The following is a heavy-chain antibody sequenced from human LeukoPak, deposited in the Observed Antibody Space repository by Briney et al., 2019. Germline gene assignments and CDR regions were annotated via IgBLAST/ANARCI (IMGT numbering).Heavy chain of an antibody. CDR3: VRSPIGASAY. D-gene: IGHD3-10*01. J-gene: IGHJ4*02. V-gene: IGHV1-2*02. CDR1: VYTFTHSY. CDR2: ISPNNGDT. Sequence: ASVTVSCMPSVYTFTHSYIHWVRQPPRGGRQWMGWISPNNGDTKYAEDFQDRVSMTRDTSISTAYMELTGLTPDDTAVYYCVRSPIGASAYWGRGTLVTVSS.